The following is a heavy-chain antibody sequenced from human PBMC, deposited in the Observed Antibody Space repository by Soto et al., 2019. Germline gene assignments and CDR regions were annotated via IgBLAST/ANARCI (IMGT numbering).Heavy chain of an antibody. V-gene: IGHV1-18*01. CDR1: GYTFTSYG. Sequence: GASVKVSCKASGYTFTSYGSSWVRQAPGQGLEWMGWISAYNGNTNYAQKLQGRVTMTTDTSTSTAYMELRSLRSDDTAVYYCAREVDTAMVDNWFDPWGQGTLVTVSS. CDR2: ISAYNGNT. CDR3: AREVDTAMVDNWFDP. D-gene: IGHD5-18*01. J-gene: IGHJ5*02.